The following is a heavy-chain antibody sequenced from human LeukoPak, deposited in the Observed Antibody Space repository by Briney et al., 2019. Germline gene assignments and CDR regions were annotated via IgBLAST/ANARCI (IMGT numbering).Heavy chain of an antibody. Sequence: SETLSLTCTVSGGYINSGNYYWNWIRQPAGKGLEWIGRIYVSGAINYDPSLKSRVTISVDTSKNQFSLKLSSVTAADTAVYYCASLYLATYYFDYWGQGTLVTVSS. CDR2: IYVSGAI. V-gene: IGHV4-61*02. J-gene: IGHJ4*02. D-gene: IGHD1-26*01. CDR3: ASLYLATYYFDY. CDR1: GGYINSGNYY.